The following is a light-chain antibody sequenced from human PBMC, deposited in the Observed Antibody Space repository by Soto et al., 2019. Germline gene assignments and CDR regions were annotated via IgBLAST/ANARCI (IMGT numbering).Light chain of an antibody. CDR2: GAS. CDR1: QGVDSSY. Sequence: EIVLTQSPGTLSLSPGERATVFCRASQGVDSSYLAWFQQKPGRAPRLLIYGASRRATGVPDRFSGSGSGTDFTLTITRLEPEDFAVYYCHQYDSSSWTFGQGTKVEI. J-gene: IGKJ1*01. V-gene: IGKV3-20*01. CDR3: HQYDSSSWT.